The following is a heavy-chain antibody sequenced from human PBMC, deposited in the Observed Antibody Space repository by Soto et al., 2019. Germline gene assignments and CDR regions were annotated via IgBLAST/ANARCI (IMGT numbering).Heavy chain of an antibody. CDR2: INPSGGST. J-gene: IGHJ6*02. CDR1: GYTFTSYY. Sequence: EASVKVSCKASGYTFTSYYMHWVRQAPGQGLERMGIINPSGGSTSYAQKFQGRVTMTRDTSTSTVYMELSSLRSEDTAVYYCARDQTGITVYYYYGMDVWGQGTTVTVSS. D-gene: IGHD7-27*01. CDR3: ARDQTGITVYYYYGMDV. V-gene: IGHV1-46*01.